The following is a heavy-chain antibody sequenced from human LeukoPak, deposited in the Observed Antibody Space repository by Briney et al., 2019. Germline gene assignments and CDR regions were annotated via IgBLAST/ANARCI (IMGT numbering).Heavy chain of an antibody. J-gene: IGHJ6*03. Sequence: GGSLRLSCAASGLTVSSNYMSWVRQAPGKGLEWVSVIYIGGNTYYADPVKGRFTISRDNSKNTVYLQMNSLRAEDTAVYYCARGQRAHVEWSNYMDVWGKGTTVIVSS. D-gene: IGHD3-3*01. CDR2: IYIGGNT. V-gene: IGHV3-53*01. CDR1: GLTVSSNY. CDR3: ARGQRAHVEWSNYMDV.